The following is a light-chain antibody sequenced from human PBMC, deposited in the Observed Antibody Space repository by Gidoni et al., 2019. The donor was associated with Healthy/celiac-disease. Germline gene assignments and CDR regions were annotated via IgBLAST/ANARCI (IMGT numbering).Light chain of an antibody. Sequence: HSALTHPAPVSGSPAPSIPLPCTVTSSDVGGYNYVSWYQQHPGNAHKLMIYEVSNRPSGVSNRFSGSKAGNTASLTIYGLQAEDEADYYCSSYTSSSTRVFGGGTKLTVL. CDR2: EVS. CDR1: SSDVGGYNY. CDR3: SSYTSSSTRV. V-gene: IGLV2-14*01. J-gene: IGLJ3*02.